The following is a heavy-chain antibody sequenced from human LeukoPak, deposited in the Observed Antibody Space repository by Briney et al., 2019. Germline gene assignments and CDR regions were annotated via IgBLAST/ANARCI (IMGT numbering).Heavy chain of an antibody. Sequence: GGSLRLSCAASGFTFSNYWMSWVRQGPGEGPEWVANINQGGSEKYYVDSVKGRFTISRDNAKNSLYLQMNSLRAEDTAVYYCARDMGGYYYDILTGYSWDYWGQGTLVTVSS. V-gene: IGHV3-7*01. CDR2: INQGGSEK. CDR1: GFTFSNYW. J-gene: IGHJ4*02. CDR3: ARDMGGYYYDILTGYSWDY. D-gene: IGHD3-9*01.